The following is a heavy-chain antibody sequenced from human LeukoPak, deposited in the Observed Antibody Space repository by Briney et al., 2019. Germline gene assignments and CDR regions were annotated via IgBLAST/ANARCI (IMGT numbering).Heavy chain of an antibody. D-gene: IGHD3-10*01. CDR2: ISDSGSP. CDR1: GGSISGYY. CDR3: ARVNYRSGSHASWFDP. Sequence: PSETLSLTCTVSGGSISGYYWIWIPEPPGKALEGSGYISDSGSPNYNPSLKSRITISVDASKNQYSLKLPSVTAADTAVYYCARVNYRSGSHASWFDPWGQGTLVTVSS. J-gene: IGHJ5*02. V-gene: IGHV4-59*08.